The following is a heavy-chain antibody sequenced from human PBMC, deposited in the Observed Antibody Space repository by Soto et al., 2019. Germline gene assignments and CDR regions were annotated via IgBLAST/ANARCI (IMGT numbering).Heavy chain of an antibody. V-gene: IGHV3-23*01. Sequence: GGSLRLSCAASGFTFSSYAMSWVRQAPGKGLEWVSAISGSGGSTYYADSVKGRFTISRDNSKNTLYLQMNSLRAEDTAVYYCAREGYCSSTSCKFKNLAPYYYGMDVWGQGTTVTVSS. J-gene: IGHJ6*02. D-gene: IGHD2-2*01. CDR1: GFTFSSYA. CDR2: ISGSGGST. CDR3: AREGYCSSTSCKFKNLAPYYYGMDV.